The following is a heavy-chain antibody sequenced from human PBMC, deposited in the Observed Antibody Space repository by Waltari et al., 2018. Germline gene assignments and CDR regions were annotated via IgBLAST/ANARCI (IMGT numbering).Heavy chain of an antibody. Sequence: EVQLVESGGGLVKPGGSLRLSCAASGFPFSSLSMNWVRQAPGKGLEWVSSISSSSSYIYYADSVKGRFTISRDNAKNSLYLQMNSLRAEDTAVYYCASWVAVAGNWYFDLWGRGTLVTVSS. CDR1: GFPFSSLS. J-gene: IGHJ2*01. CDR3: ASWVAVAGNWYFDL. V-gene: IGHV3-21*01. CDR2: ISSSSSYI. D-gene: IGHD6-19*01.